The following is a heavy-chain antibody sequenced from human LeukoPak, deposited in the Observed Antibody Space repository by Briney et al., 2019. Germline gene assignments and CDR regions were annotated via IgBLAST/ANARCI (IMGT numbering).Heavy chain of an antibody. J-gene: IGHJ4*02. Sequence: SETLSLTCTVSGGSISSYYWSWIRQPAGKGLEWIGRIYTSGSTNYNPSLKSRVTMSVDTSKNQFSLKLSSVTAADTAVYYCTGDKCSGGSCYLGYWGQGTLVTVSS. CDR2: IYTSGST. CDR3: TGDKCSGGSCYLGY. D-gene: IGHD2-15*01. V-gene: IGHV4-4*07. CDR1: GGSISSYY.